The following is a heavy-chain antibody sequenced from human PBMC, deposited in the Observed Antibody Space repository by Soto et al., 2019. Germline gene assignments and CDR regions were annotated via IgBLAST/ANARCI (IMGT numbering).Heavy chain of an antibody. J-gene: IGHJ5*02. V-gene: IGHV3-13*01. CDR2: IGTAGDT. Sequence: EYLVQSGGGVVQPGGSLRLSCAASGFTFSSYDMHWVRQATGKGLEWVSAIGTAGDTYYPGSVKGRFTISRENAKNSLYLQMNSLRAGDTAVYYCARGSTVAGRPFWFDPWGQGTLVTVSS. D-gene: IGHD6-19*01. CDR3: ARGSTVAGRPFWFDP. CDR1: GFTFSSYD.